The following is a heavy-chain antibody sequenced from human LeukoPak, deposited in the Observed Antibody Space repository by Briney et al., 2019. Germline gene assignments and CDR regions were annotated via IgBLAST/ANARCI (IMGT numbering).Heavy chain of an antibody. V-gene: IGHV3-23*01. CDR1: GFSLSSYA. D-gene: IGHD3-22*01. Sequence: GGSLRLSCAASGFSLSSYAMSWVRQAPGKVLEWVSRISGSGGNTYYADSVKGRFTIYRDTSKTMLYLQVSSLRAEDTAIYSCAKDRGNYYDTPRFDPWGQGTLVTVSS. CDR2: ISGSGGNT. CDR3: AKDRGNYYDTPRFDP. J-gene: IGHJ5*02.